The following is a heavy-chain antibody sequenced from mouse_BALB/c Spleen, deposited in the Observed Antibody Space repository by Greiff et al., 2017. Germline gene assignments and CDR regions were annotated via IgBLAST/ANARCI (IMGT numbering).Heavy chain of an antibody. CDR3: ANYYGYDGVFAY. J-gene: IGHJ3*01. D-gene: IGHD2-2*01. CDR2: ISYSGST. V-gene: IGHV3-2*02. CDR1: GYSITSDYA. Sequence: EVHLVESGPGLVKPSQSLSLTCTVTGYSITSDYAWNWIRQFPGNKLEWMGYISYSGSTSYNPSLKSRISITRDTSKNQFFLQLNSVTTEDTATYYCANYYGYDGVFAYWGQGTLVTVSA.